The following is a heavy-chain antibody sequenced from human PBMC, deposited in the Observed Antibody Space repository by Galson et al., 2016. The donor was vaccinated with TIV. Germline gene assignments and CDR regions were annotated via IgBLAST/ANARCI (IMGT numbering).Heavy chain of an antibody. Sequence: SETLSLTCTVSGGSISSSTYYWGWIRQPPGKGLEWIGSMYYSGSSYSNPSLSSLKSRVTISGDPSKNQFSLRVRSVTAADAAVYYCARLEMGADHWHFDLWGRGTLVIVSS. CDR3: ARLEMGADHWHFDL. J-gene: IGHJ2*01. CDR2: MYYSGSS. CDR1: GGSISSSTYY. D-gene: IGHD1-26*01. V-gene: IGHV4-39*07.